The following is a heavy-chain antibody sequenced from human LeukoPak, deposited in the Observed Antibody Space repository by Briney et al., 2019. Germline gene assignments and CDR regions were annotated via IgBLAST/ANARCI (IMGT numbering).Heavy chain of an antibody. J-gene: IGHJ4*02. CDR2: ISAYNGNT. CDR1: GGTFSSYA. Sequence: ASVKVSCKASGGTFSSYAISWVRQAPGQGLEWMGRISAYNGNTNYAQKLQGRVTMTTDTSTSTAYMELRSLRSDDTAVYYCARGNRWGTLHYFDYWGQGTLVTVSS. CDR3: ARGNRWGTLHYFDY. V-gene: IGHV1-18*01. D-gene: IGHD1-14*01.